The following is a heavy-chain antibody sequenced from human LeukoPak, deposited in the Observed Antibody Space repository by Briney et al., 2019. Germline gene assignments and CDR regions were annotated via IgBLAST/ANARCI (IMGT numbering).Heavy chain of an antibody. V-gene: IGHV1-18*01. J-gene: IGHJ6*03. CDR1: GYTFTSYG. D-gene: IGHD6-19*01. CDR2: ISAYNGNT. CDR3: ARMASSGWYFYYYMDV. Sequence: GASVKVSCKASGYTFTSYGISWVRQAPGQGLEWMGWISAYNGNTNYAQKLQGRVTMTTDTSTSTAYMELRSLRSDDTAVYYYARMASSGWYFYYYMDVWGKGTTVTVSS.